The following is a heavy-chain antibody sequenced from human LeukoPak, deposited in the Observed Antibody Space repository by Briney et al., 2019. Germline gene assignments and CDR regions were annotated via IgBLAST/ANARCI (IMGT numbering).Heavy chain of an antibody. CDR1: GFSLITSGMC. D-gene: IGHD5-18*01. CDR2: IDWDDDK. J-gene: IGHJ4*02. V-gene: IGHV2-70*11. CDR3: ARAIGSGYSFDY. Sequence: SGPALVKPTQTLTLTCTLSGFSLITSGMCVSWIRQPPGKALEWLARIDWDDDKYYSTSLQTRLTISKDTSKNQVVLTMTNMDPVDTATYYCARAIGSGYSFDYWGQGTLVTVSS.